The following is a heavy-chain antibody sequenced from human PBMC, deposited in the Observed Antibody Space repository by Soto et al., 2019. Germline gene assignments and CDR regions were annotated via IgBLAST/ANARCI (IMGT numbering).Heavy chain of an antibody. V-gene: IGHV1-69*17. J-gene: IGHJ5*02. CDR1: GVTYSSHV. Sequence: QVQLVQSGAEVKRPGSSVKVSCEASGVTYSSHVISWVRQAPGQGLEWMGGIIPLFGIPNYAQKFQGRLTITADKATSTAYMELSSLRSEDTAVYYCARGVVDTNVVFKWFDPWGQGTLVTVCS. CDR2: IIPLFGIP. D-gene: IGHD2-15*01. CDR3: ARGVVDTNVVFKWFDP.